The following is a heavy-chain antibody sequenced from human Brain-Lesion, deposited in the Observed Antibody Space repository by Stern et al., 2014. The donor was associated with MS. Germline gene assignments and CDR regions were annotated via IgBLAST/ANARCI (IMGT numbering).Heavy chain of an antibody. Sequence: MQLVESGPGLVKPSQTLSLACAVSGASVGGGDWYWSWIRQPPGKGLEWLGHICYSGTPYYKPSLKSRLIISLDTSKNQFSLNLTSVTAADTAVYYCAGAFGKYELLESFHMWGQGTMVTVSS. V-gene: IGHV4-30-4*08. CDR2: ICYSGTP. CDR1: GASVGGGDWY. D-gene: IGHD1-1*01. J-gene: IGHJ3*02. CDR3: AGAFGKYELLESFHM.